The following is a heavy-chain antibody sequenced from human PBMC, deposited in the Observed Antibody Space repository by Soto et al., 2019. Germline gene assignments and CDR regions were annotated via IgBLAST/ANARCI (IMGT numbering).Heavy chain of an antibody. CDR1: GGTFSSYI. Sequence: QVQLVQSGAEVKKPGSSVKVSCKASGGTFSSYIISWVRQAPGQGLEWMGRIIPIVGIANYAQRFQCRATITADKSTSTAYMEMSTLRSEDTAVYYCARGGVAGFDPWGQGTLVTVSS. D-gene: IGHD6-19*01. V-gene: IGHV1-69*02. CDR2: IIPIVGIA. J-gene: IGHJ5*02. CDR3: ARGGVAGFDP.